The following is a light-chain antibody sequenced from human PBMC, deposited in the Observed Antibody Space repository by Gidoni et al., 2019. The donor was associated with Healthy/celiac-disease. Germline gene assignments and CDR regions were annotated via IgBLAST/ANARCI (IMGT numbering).Light chain of an antibody. J-gene: IGLJ2*01. CDR1: KLGDKY. Sequence: SYELTQPPSVSVSPGQTASITCSGDKLGDKYACWYQQKPGQSPVLVIYQDNKRPSGIPQRFSGSNSGNTATLTISGTQAMDEADYYCQAWDSSTAYVFGGGTKLTVL. V-gene: IGLV3-1*01. CDR3: QAWDSSTAYV. CDR2: QDN.